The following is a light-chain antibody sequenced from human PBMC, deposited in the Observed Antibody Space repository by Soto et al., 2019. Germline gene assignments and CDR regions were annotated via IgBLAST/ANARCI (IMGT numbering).Light chain of an antibody. CDR3: QQYNNWPPVT. J-gene: IGKJ5*01. Sequence: EIVMTQSPATLSVSPGERATLSCRASQSVSNSLAWYRQKPGQPPSLLIYAASTRATGVPARFSGSGSGTEFTLTISSLQSEDFALYYCQQYNNWPPVTFGQGTRLEIK. CDR1: QSVSNS. CDR2: AAS. V-gene: IGKV3-15*01.